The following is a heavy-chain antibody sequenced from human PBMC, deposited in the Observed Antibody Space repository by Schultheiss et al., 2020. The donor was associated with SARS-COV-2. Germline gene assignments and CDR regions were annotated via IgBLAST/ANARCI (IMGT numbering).Heavy chain of an antibody. Sequence: GGSLRLSCAASGFTFSSYGMHWVRQAPGKGLEWVAVISYDGSNKYYADSVKGRFTISRDNSKNTLYLQMNSLRAEDTAVYYCARSPYSSGEMDVWGQGTTVTVSS. J-gene: IGHJ6*02. D-gene: IGHD6-19*01. V-gene: IGHV3-30*03. CDR2: ISYDGSNK. CDR1: GFTFSSYG. CDR3: ARSPYSSGEMDV.